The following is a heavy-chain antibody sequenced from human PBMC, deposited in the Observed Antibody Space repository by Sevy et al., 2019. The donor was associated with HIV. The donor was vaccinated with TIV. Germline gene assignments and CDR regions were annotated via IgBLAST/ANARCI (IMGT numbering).Heavy chain of an antibody. CDR3: ARDDTYSDPARYHYSYMDV. V-gene: IGHV1-18*01. CDR1: GYLFISYG. J-gene: IGHJ6*03. CDR2: ISPYNGYT. D-gene: IGHD1-26*01. Sequence: ASVKVSCKASGYLFISYGINWVRQAPGQGLEWMGWISPYNGYTNSAQKFQDRDTLTTDTSTSTAYMELRSLRSDDTAVYYCARDDTYSDPARYHYSYMDVWGKGTTVTVSS.